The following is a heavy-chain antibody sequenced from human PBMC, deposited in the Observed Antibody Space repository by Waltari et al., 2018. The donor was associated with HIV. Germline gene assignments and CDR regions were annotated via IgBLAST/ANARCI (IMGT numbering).Heavy chain of an antibody. Sequence: EVQLVESGGGLIQPGGSLRLSCAASGFTVSSVYKSLVRQAPGKGLEWVSVIHSSGGTNYADSVKGRFTISRDNSKNTLYLQMNSLGAEDTAVYYCARDTTVVGTRYFDYWGRGTLVTVSS. CDR3: ARDTTVVGTRYFDY. CDR1: GFTVSSVY. J-gene: IGHJ4*02. V-gene: IGHV3-53*01. CDR2: IHSSGGT. D-gene: IGHD6-13*01.